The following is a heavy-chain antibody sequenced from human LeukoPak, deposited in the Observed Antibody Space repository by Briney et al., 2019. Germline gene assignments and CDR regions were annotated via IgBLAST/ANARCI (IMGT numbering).Heavy chain of an antibody. J-gene: IGHJ6*02. D-gene: IGHD1-26*01. CDR3: AREGASDGMDV. CDR1: GFTFSSYE. V-gene: IGHV3-48*03. Sequence: GGSLRLSCAASGFTFSSYEMNWVRQAPGKGLEWVSYISSSGSTRYHADSVKGRFTISRDTAKNSLYLQMNSLRAEDTAVYYCAREGASDGMDVWGQGTTVTVSS. CDR2: ISSSGSTR.